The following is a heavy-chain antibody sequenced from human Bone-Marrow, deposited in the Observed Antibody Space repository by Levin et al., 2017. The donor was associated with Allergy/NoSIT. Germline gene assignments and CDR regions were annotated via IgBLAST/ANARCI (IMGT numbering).Heavy chain of an antibody. CDR3: ARMRLEYGLPSGHALVFDY. J-gene: IGHJ4*02. CDR1: GFSLSDTAMA. V-gene: IGHV2-26*02. D-gene: IGHD2-15*01. Sequence: ESGPTLVKPTETLTLTCTISGFSLSDTAMAVSWIRQPPGKALEWLADIFSNDEKSSSPSLNRRLTISKDTSKSQVVLTMTNMDPVDTATYFCARMRLEYGLPSGHALVFDYWGQGALVTVSS. CDR2: IFSNDEK.